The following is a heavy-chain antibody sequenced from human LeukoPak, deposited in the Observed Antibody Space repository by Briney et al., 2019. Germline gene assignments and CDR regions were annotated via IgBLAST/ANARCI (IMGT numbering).Heavy chain of an antibody. Sequence: GGSLRLSCAASGFTFSSYAMHWVRQAPGKGLEWVAVISYDGSNKYYADSVKGRFTISRDNSKNTLYLQMDSLRGEDTAVYYCAKDFRIGYSAHFDYWGQGALVTVSS. CDR2: ISYDGSNK. CDR1: GFTFSSYA. CDR3: AKDFRIGYSAHFDY. D-gene: IGHD2-21*01. J-gene: IGHJ4*02. V-gene: IGHV3-30*04.